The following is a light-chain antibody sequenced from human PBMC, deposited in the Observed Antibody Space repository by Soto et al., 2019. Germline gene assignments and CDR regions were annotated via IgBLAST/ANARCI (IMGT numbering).Light chain of an antibody. J-gene: IGKJ4*01. Sequence: DIQMTQSPSTLSASVGDRVTITCRASQTISNWLAWYQQKPGKATKVLISDASTLDGGVPSRFRGRRSGTDFTLTISSLQHSHCPTYYCQQYNTYPLTVGGGTKVDSK. V-gene: IGKV1-5*01. CDR3: QQYNTYPLT. CDR2: DAS. CDR1: QTISNW.